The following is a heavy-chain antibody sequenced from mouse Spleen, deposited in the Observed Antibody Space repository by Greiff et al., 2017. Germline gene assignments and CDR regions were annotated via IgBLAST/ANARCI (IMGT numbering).Heavy chain of an antibody. CDR3: ARYRAPYWYFDV. Sequence: LQQSGAELVRPGTSVKVSCKASGYAFTNYLIEWVKQRPGQGLEWIGVINPGSGGTNYNKKFKGKATLTADKSSSTAYMQLSSLTSEDSAVYFCARYRAPYWYFDVWGAGTTVTVSS. D-gene: IGHD2-14*01. V-gene: IGHV1-54*01. CDR2: INPGSGGT. CDR1: GYAFTNYL. J-gene: IGHJ1*01.